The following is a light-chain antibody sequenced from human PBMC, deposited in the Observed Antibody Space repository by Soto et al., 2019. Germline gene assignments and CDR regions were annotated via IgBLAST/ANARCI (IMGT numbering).Light chain of an antibody. Sequence: EIVMTQSPGTLSVSPGESATLSCRASQRVSSSLAWYQQKPGQAPRLLIYGASTRATGIPARFSGSGSGTELTLTISSLQSEDFAAYYCQQYNDGPYTFGQGTKLEIK. CDR2: GAS. CDR1: QRVSSS. V-gene: IGKV3-15*01. J-gene: IGKJ2*01. CDR3: QQYNDGPYT.